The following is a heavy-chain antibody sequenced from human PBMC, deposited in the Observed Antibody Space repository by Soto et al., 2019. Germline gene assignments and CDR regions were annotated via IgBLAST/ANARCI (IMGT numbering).Heavy chain of an antibody. CDR1: GGSISSSSYY. V-gene: IGHV4-39*01. D-gene: IGHD3-3*01. Sequence: SETLSLTCTVSGGSISSSSYYWGWIRQPPGKGLEWIGSIYYSGSTYYNPSLKSRVTISVDTSKKQFSLKLSSVTAADSAVYYFARRGVGGHDFWSGYYRGRTPGPNYFDYWGQGTLVTVSS. CDR2: IYYSGST. CDR3: ARRGVGGHDFWSGYYRGRTPGPNYFDY. J-gene: IGHJ4*02.